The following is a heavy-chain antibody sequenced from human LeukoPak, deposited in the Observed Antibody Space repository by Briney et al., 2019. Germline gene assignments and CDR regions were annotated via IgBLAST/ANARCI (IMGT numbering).Heavy chain of an antibody. J-gene: IGHJ5*02. V-gene: IGHV1-18*01. CDR3: ARDEARYSSGYYPSWFDP. CDR2: ISGYNGYT. Sequence: ASVKVSCKASGYTFTSYGISWVRQAPGQGLEWMGWISGYNGYTHYAHNPQGRGTMTTDTSTSTAYMELRSLRSDDTAVYYCARDEARYSSGYYPSWFDPWGQGTLGTVSS. D-gene: IGHD3-22*01. CDR1: GYTFTSYG.